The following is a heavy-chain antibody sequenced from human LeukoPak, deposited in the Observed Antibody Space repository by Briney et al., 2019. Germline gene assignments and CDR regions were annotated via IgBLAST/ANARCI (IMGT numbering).Heavy chain of an antibody. CDR2: INHSGST. D-gene: IGHD6-19*01. CDR3: ARAIAVAGLAWFDP. Sequence: PSETLSLTCAVYGGSFSGYYWSWIRQPPGKGLEWIGEINHSGSTNYNPSLKSRVTMSVDTSKNQFSLKLSSVTAADTAVYYCARAIAVAGLAWFDPWGQGTLVTVSS. CDR1: GGSFSGYY. V-gene: IGHV4-34*01. J-gene: IGHJ5*02.